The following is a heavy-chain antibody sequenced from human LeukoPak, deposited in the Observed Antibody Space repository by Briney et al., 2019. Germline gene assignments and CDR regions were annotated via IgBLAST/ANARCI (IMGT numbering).Heavy chain of an antibody. Sequence: GGSLRLSCAASGFTFSSYGMHWVRQAPGKGLEWVAVISYDGSNKYYADSVKGRFTTSRDNSKNTLYLQMNSLRAEDTAVYYCAKATTGYSGSWYDQVYYYYGMDVWGQGTTVTVSS. D-gene: IGHD6-13*01. CDR1: GFTFSSYG. CDR2: ISYDGSNK. V-gene: IGHV3-30*18. CDR3: AKATTGYSGSWYDQVYYYYGMDV. J-gene: IGHJ6*02.